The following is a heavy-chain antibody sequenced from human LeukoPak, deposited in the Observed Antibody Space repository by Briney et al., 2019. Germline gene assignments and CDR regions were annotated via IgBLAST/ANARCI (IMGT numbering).Heavy chain of an antibody. J-gene: IGHJ4*02. CDR2: IYPGDSDT. CDR3: ARPRRDSSGHYYDFDY. D-gene: IGHD3-22*01. V-gene: IGHV5-51*01. Sequence: GESLKISCKGSGYSFTSYWIGWVRQMPGKGLEWMGIIYPGDSDTRYSPSFQGQVTISADKSISTAYLQWSSLKASDTAMYYCARPRRDSSGHYYDFDYWGQGTLVTVSS. CDR1: GYSFTSYW.